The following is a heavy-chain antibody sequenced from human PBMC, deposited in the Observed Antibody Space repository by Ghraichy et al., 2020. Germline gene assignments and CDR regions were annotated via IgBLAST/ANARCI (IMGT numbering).Heavy chain of an antibody. J-gene: IGHJ4*02. V-gene: IGHV3-48*01. D-gene: IGHD4-17*01. CDR3: ARDWYGDYGY. Sequence: GGSLRLSCAASGFTVSSYSMNWVRQAPGKGLEWVSYISSSGNSIYYVDSVKGRFTISRDNVKNSLYLQMNSLRAEDTAVYYCARDWYGDYGYWGQGTLVTVSS. CDR2: ISSSGNSI. CDR1: GFTVSSYS.